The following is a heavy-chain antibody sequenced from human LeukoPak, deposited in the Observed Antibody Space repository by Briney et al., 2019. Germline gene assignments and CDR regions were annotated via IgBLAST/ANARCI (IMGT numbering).Heavy chain of an antibody. J-gene: IGHJ4*02. Sequence: PSETLSLTCTVSGGSISSSSYYWSWIRQPPGKGLEWIGYIYYSGSTNYNPSLKSRVTISVDTSKNQFSLKLSSVTAADTAVYYCAREGGSGSSFDYWGQGTLVTVSS. D-gene: IGHD3-10*01. V-gene: IGHV4-61*01. CDR3: AREGGSGSSFDY. CDR2: IYYSGST. CDR1: GGSISSSSYY.